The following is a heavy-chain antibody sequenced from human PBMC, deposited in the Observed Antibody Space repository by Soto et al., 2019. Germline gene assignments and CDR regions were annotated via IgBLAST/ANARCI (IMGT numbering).Heavy chain of an antibody. J-gene: IGHJ4*02. CDR3: ASRYLEYCFSSACSAPYDY. D-gene: IGHD2-2*01. CDR1: GGTFSSYA. CDR2: IIPIFGTA. V-gene: IGHV1-69*13. Sequence: SVKVSCKASGGTFSSYAISWVRQAPGQGLEWMGGIIPIFGTANYAQKFQGRVTITADESTSTAYMELSSLRSEDTAVYYCASRYLEYCFSSACSAPYDYWGQGALVTVSS.